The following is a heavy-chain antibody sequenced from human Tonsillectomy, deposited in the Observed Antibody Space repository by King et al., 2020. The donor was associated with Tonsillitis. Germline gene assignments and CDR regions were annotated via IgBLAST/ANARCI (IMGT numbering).Heavy chain of an antibody. V-gene: IGHV1-2*02. CDR3: AKEACSSISCYFDY. Sequence: VQLVESGAEVKKPGASVTVSCKASGYTFTGYYMHWVRQAPGQGLEWMGWVNPNSGGTNYAQMFQGRVILTRDTSISTAYMELSNLTSDDTAVYYCAKEACSSISCYFDYWGQGTLVTVSS. D-gene: IGHD2-2*01. CDR1: GYTFTGYY. J-gene: IGHJ4*02. CDR2: VNPNSGGT.